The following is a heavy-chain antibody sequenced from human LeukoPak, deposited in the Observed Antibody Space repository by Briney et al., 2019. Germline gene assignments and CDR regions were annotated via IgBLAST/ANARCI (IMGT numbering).Heavy chain of an antibody. CDR3: AKGRYLAVAPAGDFQH. CDR1: GFTFSSYA. J-gene: IGHJ1*01. D-gene: IGHD6-19*01. V-gene: IGHV3-30*09. CDR2: ISDDGSNK. Sequence: GRSLRLSCVASGFTFSSYAMHWVRQAPGKGLEWVAVISDDGSNKYYADSVKGRFAISRDNSKNTLYLQMSSLRAEDTAVYYCAKGRYLAVAPAGDFQHWGQGTLVTVSS.